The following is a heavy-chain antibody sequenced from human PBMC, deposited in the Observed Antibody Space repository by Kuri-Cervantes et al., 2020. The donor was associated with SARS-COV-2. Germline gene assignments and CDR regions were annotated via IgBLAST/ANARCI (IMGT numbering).Heavy chain of an antibody. CDR3: ARDRGGVHDY. Sequence: GESLKISCAASGFTFSSYAMSWVRQAPGKGLEWVAIISYDGSNKYYADSVKGRFTISRDNSKNTLYLQMNSLRAEDTAVYYCARDRGGVHDYWGQGTLVTVSS. J-gene: IGHJ4*02. CDR2: ISYDGSNK. D-gene: IGHD2-21*01. V-gene: IGHV3-30-3*01. CDR1: GFTFSSYA.